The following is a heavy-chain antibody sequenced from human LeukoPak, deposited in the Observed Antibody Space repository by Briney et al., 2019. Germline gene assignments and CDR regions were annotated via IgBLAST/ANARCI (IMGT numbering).Heavy chain of an antibody. J-gene: IGHJ5*02. V-gene: IGHV3-33*01. D-gene: IGHD3-16*02. CDR1: GFTFSGYG. Sequence: GGSLRLSCAASGFTFSGYGMHWVRQAPGKGLDWVTAIRYDGSETAYADSVKGRFTISRDNAKNTVYLQMNSLRPEDAAVYYCARDLGWGSYRNHWGQGTLVTVSS. CDR3: ARDLGWGSYRNH. CDR2: IRYDGSET.